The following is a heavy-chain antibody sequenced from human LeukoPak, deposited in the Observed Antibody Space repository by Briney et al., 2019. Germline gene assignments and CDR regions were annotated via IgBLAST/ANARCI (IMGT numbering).Heavy chain of an antibody. D-gene: IGHD3-16*01. CDR2: VYNLVTT. V-gene: IGHV4-39*01. Sequence: SETLSLTCTVSGGSISRSNYYWGWIRQPPRKGLEWSGGVYNLVTTYHNPSLRSRVTISVDTSRNQFSLKLSSVTAADTAVYFCTRHPTLTSGGNFDFWGQGTLVTVSS. CDR1: GGSISRSNYY. J-gene: IGHJ4*02. CDR3: TRHPTLTSGGNFDF.